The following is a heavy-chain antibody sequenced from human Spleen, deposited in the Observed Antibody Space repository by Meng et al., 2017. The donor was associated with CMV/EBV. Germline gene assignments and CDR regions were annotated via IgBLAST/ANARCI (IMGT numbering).Heavy chain of an antibody. J-gene: IGHJ5*02. CDR2: IYYSGST. V-gene: IGHV4-31*03. D-gene: IGHD3-22*01. Sequence: SETLSLTCTVSGGSINSGGYYWSWIRQRPGKGLEWIGYIYYSGSTYYNPSLKSRVTISVDTSKNQFSLKLSSVTAADTAIYYCARDIYYDSSRLNWFDPWGQGTLVTVSS. CDR3: ARDIYYDSSRLNWFDP. CDR1: GGSINSGGYY.